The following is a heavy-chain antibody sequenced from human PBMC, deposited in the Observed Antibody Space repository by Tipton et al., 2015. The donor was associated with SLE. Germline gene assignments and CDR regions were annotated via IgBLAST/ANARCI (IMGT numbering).Heavy chain of an antibody. J-gene: IGHJ3*02. CDR1: GFTFSSYG. D-gene: IGHD3-10*01. Sequence: LSLTCAASGFTFSSYGMHWVRQAPGKGLEWVAFIRYDGSNKYYADSVKGRFTISRDNSKNTLYLQMNSLRAEDTAVYYCANDYYGSASSDAFDIWGQGTIVAVSS. V-gene: IGHV3-30*02. CDR3: ANDYYGSASSDAFDI. CDR2: IRYDGSNK.